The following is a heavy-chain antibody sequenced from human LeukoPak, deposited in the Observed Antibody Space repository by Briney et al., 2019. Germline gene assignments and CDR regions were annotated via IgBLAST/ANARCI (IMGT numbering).Heavy chain of an antibody. D-gene: IGHD5-12*01. CDR2: IYTSGSS. V-gene: IGHV4-61*02. J-gene: IGHJ5*02. CDR1: GDSISSTSYY. CDR3: ARGYSGYGTRFDP. Sequence: SSQTLSLTSTVSGDSISSTSYYWSWIRQPAGKGLEWIGRIYTSGSSDYNPSLKSRVTISVDTSKNHFSLKLSSVTAADTAVYYCARGYSGYGTRFDPWGQGTLVTVSS.